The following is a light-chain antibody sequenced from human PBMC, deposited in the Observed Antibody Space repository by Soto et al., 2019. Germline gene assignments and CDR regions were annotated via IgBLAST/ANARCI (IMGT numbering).Light chain of an antibody. V-gene: IGLV1-40*01. CDR2: GNS. Sequence: QSVLTQPPSVSGAPGQRVTISCTGSSSNIGAGCDVHWYQQLPGTAPKLLMYGNSNRPSGVPDRFSGSKSGTSASLAITGLQAEDEADYYCQSYDNSLSGSLFGTGTKLTVL. CDR1: SSNIGAGCD. CDR3: QSYDNSLSGSL. J-gene: IGLJ1*01.